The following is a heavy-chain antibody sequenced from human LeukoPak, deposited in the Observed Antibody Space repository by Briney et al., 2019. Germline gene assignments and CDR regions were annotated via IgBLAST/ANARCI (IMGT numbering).Heavy chain of an antibody. J-gene: IGHJ4*02. CDR2: IWYDGSNK. CDR3: AKAVNFDWLPNDY. CDR1: GFTFSSYG. D-gene: IGHD3-9*01. V-gene: IGHV3-33*06. Sequence: GGSLRLSCAASGFTFSSYGMHWVRQAPGKGLEWVAVIWYDGSNKYYADSVKGRFTISRDNSKNTLYLQMNSLRAEDTAVYYCAKAVNFDWLPNDYWGQGTLVTVSS.